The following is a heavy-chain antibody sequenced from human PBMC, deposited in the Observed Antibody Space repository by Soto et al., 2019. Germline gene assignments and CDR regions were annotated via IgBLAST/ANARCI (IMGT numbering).Heavy chain of an antibody. CDR1: GGYISSYY. D-gene: IGHD6-19*01. CDR3: ARDRGSGWLTFDC. CDR2: IYYSGST. J-gene: IGHJ4*02. V-gene: IGHV4-59*01. Sequence: SETLSLTCTVAGGYISSYYWSWIRQPPGKGLEWIGYIYYSGSTNYNPSLKSRVTISVDTSKNQFSLKLTSVTAADTAVYYCARDRGSGWLTFDCWGQGTLVTVSS.